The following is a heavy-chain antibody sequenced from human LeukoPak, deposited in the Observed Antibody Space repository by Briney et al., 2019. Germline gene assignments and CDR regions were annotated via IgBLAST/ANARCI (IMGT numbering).Heavy chain of an antibody. J-gene: IGHJ4*02. Sequence: PGGSLRLSCAASGFTFSDYYMSWIRQAPGKGLEWVAVISYDGSNKYYADSVKGRFTISRDNSKNTLYLQMNSLRAEDTAVYYCARDALWFGRDPYYFDYWGQGTLVTVSS. CDR1: GFTFSDYY. CDR2: ISYDGSNK. CDR3: ARDALWFGRDPYYFDY. V-gene: IGHV3-30-3*01. D-gene: IGHD3-10*01.